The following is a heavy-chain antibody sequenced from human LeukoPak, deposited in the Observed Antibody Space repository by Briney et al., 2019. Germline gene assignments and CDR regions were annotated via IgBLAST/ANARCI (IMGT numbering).Heavy chain of an antibody. Sequence: SETLSLTCAVYGGSFSGYYWSWIRQPPGKGLEWIGEINHSGSTNYNPSLKGRVTISVDTSKNQFSLKLSSVTAADTALYYCARGEWQPRFDPWGQGTLVTVSS. J-gene: IGHJ5*02. CDR3: ARGEWQPRFDP. CDR1: GGSFSGYY. CDR2: INHSGST. D-gene: IGHD2-8*01. V-gene: IGHV4-34*01.